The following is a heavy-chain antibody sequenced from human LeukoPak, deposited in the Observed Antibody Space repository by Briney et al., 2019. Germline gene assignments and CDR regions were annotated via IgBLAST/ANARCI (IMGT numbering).Heavy chain of an antibody. D-gene: IGHD1-26*01. CDR3: ARNGGYGKFDS. V-gene: IGHV4-38-2*01. Sequence: PAGTLSLTCAVSGYSISSGYYWGWIRRPPGQGLEWIGTIDHSATTYYTSSLKSRVTMSVDTSKNQFCLNLRSVTAADTAFYYCARNGGYGKFDSWGQGALVTVSS. CDR2: IDHSATT. CDR1: GYSISSGYY. J-gene: IGHJ4*02.